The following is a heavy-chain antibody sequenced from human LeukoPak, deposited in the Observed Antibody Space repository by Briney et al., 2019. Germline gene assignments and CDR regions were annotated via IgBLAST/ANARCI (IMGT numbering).Heavy chain of an antibody. CDR2: IYSSGST. CDR3: ARWRNLDY. D-gene: IGHD3-3*01. J-gene: IGHJ4*02. V-gene: IGHV4-59*01. CDR1: GASISGFY. Sequence: SETLSLTCTVAGASISGFYWSWIRQPPGKGLECLGFIYSSGSTNYNPPLKSRVTIAIDTSKNQFSLKLSSVTAADTAVYYCARWRNLDYWGQGTLVTVSS.